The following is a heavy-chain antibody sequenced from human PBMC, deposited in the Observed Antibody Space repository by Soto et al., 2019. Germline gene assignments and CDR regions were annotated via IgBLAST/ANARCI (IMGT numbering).Heavy chain of an antibody. Sequence: ASVKVSCKASGYTFISYGISWVRQAPGQGLEWMGWISAYNGNTNYAQKFQGRVTMSTDTSTSTAYMELRSLRSDDTAVYYCARTAHPGGATTDYWGQGTLVTVSS. D-gene: IGHD1-26*01. CDR2: ISAYNGNT. CDR3: ARTAHPGGATTDY. J-gene: IGHJ4*02. V-gene: IGHV1-18*01. CDR1: GYTFISYG.